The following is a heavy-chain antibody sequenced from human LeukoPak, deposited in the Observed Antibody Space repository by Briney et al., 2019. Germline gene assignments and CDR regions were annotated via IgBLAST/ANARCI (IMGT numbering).Heavy chain of an antibody. CDR2: INHSGST. V-gene: IGHV4-34*01. CDR1: GGSFSGYY. J-gene: IGHJ4*02. CDR3: ARWFKLDGASHYFDY. D-gene: IGHD4/OR15-4a*01. Sequence: SETLSLTCAVYGGSFSGYYWSWIRQPPGKGLEWVGEINHSGSTNYNPSLKSRVTISVDTSKNQFSLKLSSVTAADTAVYYCARWFKLDGASHYFDYWGEGTLVTVSS.